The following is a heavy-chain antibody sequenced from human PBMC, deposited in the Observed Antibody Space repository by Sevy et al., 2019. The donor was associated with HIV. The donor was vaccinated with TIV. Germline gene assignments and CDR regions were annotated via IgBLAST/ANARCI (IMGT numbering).Heavy chain of an antibody. CDR3: ARVETYSSSWYWFDP. D-gene: IGHD6-13*01. Sequence: ASVKVSCKASGYTFTSYDINWVRQATGQGLEWMGWMNPNSGNTGYAQKFQGRVTMTRNTSISTAYMELSSLRSEDTAVYHCARVETYSSSWYWFDPWGQGTLVTVSS. J-gene: IGHJ5*02. CDR2: MNPNSGNT. CDR1: GYTFTSYD. V-gene: IGHV1-8*01.